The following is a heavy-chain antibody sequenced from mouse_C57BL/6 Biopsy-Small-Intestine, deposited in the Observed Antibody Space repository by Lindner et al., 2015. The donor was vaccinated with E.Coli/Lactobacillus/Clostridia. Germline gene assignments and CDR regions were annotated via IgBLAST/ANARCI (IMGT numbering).Heavy chain of an antibody. V-gene: IGHV1-69*02. D-gene: IGHD2-1*01. CDR3: ATIVELERTYHYYGMDV. Sequence: SVKVSCKASGVTFNNYAIHWVRQAPGQGLEWMGGIILTLDKPDYAQKFLGRVSITADEATTTAYMELSSLRSDDTAVYYCATIVELERTYHYYGMDVWGPGTTVTVFS. J-gene: IGHJ1*01. CDR2: IILTLDKP. CDR1: GVTFNNYA.